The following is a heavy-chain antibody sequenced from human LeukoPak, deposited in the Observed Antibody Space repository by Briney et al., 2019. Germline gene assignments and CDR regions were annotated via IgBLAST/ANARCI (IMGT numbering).Heavy chain of an antibody. Sequence: PGGSLRLSCAASGFTFSSYEMNWVRQAPGKGLEWVSYISSSGSTIYYADSVKGRFTISRDNAKNSLYLQMNSLRAEDTAVYYCARDSSSSWTSYYYNYGMDVWGQGTTVTVSS. D-gene: IGHD6-13*01. CDR1: GFTFSSYE. V-gene: IGHV3-48*03. CDR2: ISSSGSTI. CDR3: ARDSSSSWTSYYYNYGMDV. J-gene: IGHJ6*02.